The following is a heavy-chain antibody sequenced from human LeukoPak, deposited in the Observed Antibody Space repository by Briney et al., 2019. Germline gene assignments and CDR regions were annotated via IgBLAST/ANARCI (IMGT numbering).Heavy chain of an antibody. D-gene: IGHD3-22*01. CDR2: ISYDGSNK. Sequence: GGSLRLSCAASGFTFSSYAMHWVRQAPGKGLEWVAVISYDGSNKKYGDSVKGRFTISRDNAKNSLYLQMNSLRAEDTAVYYCARKQYYYDSSGYYYGYWGQGTLVTVSS. CDR1: GFTFSSYA. V-gene: IGHV3-30*04. J-gene: IGHJ4*02. CDR3: ARKQYYYDSSGYYYGY.